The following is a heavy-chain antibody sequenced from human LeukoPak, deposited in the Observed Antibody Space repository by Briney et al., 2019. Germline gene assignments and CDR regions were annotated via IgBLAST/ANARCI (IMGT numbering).Heavy chain of an antibody. CDR3: ARTPGTGHDGLDV. CDR1: GFTVSSNY. V-gene: IGHV3-53*01. J-gene: IGHJ3*01. D-gene: IGHD2-8*02. CDR2: IYSGGST. Sequence: GGPLRLSCAASGFTVSSNYMSWVRQAPGKGLEWVSVIYSGGSTYYADSVKGRFTISRDNSENTLFLQMNSLRAEDTAMYYCARTPGTGHDGLDVWGQGTTVTVSS.